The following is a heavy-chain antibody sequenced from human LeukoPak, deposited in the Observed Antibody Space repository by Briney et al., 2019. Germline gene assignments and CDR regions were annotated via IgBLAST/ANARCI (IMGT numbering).Heavy chain of an antibody. J-gene: IGHJ3*02. CDR1: GYTFTGYY. CDR2: INPNSGGT. Sequence: ASVKVSCKPSGYTFTGYYMHWVRQAPGQGLEWMGWINPNSGGTNYAQKFQGRVTMTRDTSISTAYMELSRLRSDDTAVYYCARELDCSGGSCYLGYDAFDIWGQGTMVTVSS. D-gene: IGHD2-15*01. CDR3: ARELDCSGGSCYLGYDAFDI. V-gene: IGHV1-2*02.